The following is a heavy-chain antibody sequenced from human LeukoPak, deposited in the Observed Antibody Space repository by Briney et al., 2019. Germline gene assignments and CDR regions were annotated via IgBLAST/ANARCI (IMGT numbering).Heavy chain of an antibody. J-gene: IGHJ4*02. D-gene: IGHD3-22*01. CDR2: IIPIFGTA. CDR1: GGTFSSYA. V-gene: IGHV1-69*13. CDR3: ARTLYYYDSRGPLGY. Sequence: SVTVSCKASGGTFSSYAISWVRQAPGQGLEWMGGIIPIFGTANYAQKFQGRVTITADESTSTAYMELSSLRSEDTAVYYCARTLYYYDSRGPLGYWGQGTLVTVSS.